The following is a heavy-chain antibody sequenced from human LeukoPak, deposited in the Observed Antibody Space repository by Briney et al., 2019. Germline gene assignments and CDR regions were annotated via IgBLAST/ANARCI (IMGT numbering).Heavy chain of an antibody. D-gene: IGHD2-21*02. CDR3: ARGMHCGGDCLSHFDY. Sequence: SETLSLTCTVSGGSISSSSYYWGWIREPPGKGLEWIGSIYYSGSTYYNPSLKSRVTISVDTSKNQFSLKLSSVTAADTAVYYCARGMHCGGDCLSHFDYWGQGTLVTVSS. V-gene: IGHV4-39*07. CDR2: IYYSGST. CDR1: GGSISSSSYY. J-gene: IGHJ4*02.